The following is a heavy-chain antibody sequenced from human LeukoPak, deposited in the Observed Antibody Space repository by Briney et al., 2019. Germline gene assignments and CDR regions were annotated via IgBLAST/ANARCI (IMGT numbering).Heavy chain of an antibody. D-gene: IGHD6-13*01. Sequence: PGGSLRLSCAASGFTFSSYSMNWVRQVPGKGLEWVSSISSSSSYIYYADSVKGRFTISRDNAKNSLYLQMNSLRAEDTAVYYCARSRIAAADTDYWGQGTLVTVSS. CDR1: GFTFSSYS. CDR3: ARSRIAAADTDY. CDR2: ISSSSSYI. V-gene: IGHV3-21*01. J-gene: IGHJ4*02.